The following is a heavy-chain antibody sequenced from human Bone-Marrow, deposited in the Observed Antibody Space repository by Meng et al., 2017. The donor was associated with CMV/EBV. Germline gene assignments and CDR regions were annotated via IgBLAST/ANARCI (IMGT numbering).Heavy chain of an antibody. D-gene: IGHD5-12*01. V-gene: IGHV1-8*03. Sequence: ASVKVSCKASGYTFTSYDINWVRQATGQGLEWMGWMNPNSGNTGYAQKFQGRVTIIRNTSISTAYMELSSLRSEDTAVYYCARGATSSDYYYYGMDVWGQGTTVTVSS. J-gene: IGHJ6*02. CDR1: GYTFTSYD. CDR2: MNPNSGNT. CDR3: ARGATSSDYYYYGMDV.